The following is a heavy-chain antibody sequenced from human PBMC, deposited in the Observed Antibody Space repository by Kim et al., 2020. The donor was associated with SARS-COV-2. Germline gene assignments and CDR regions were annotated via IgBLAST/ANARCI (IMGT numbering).Heavy chain of an antibody. J-gene: IGHJ6*02. CDR1: GGSISSSNW. D-gene: IGHD3-10*01. CDR3: ARVATMVRGVTAGYYYYYGMDV. CDR2: IYHSGST. Sequence: SETLSLTCAVSGGSISSSNWWRWVRQPPGTGLEWIGEIYHSGSTNYNPSLKSRVTISVDKSKNQFSLKLSSVTAADTAVYYCARVATMVRGVTAGYYYYYGMDVWGQGTTVTVSS. V-gene: IGHV4-4*02.